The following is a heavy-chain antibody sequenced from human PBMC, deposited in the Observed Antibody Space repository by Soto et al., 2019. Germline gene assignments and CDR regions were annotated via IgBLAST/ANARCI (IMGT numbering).Heavy chain of an antibody. Sequence: SETLSLTCSVSGGSVSNKTYYRSWIRQPPGKRLEWIGYVYYSGTTTYNPSLKSRVTISVDLSKNQFSLRLSSVTTADTALYYCARGDSNGWYFDYWGQGALVTVSS. CDR3: ARGDSNGWYFDY. CDR2: VYYSGTT. D-gene: IGHD6-19*01. J-gene: IGHJ4*02. CDR1: GGSVSNKTYY. V-gene: IGHV4-61*01.